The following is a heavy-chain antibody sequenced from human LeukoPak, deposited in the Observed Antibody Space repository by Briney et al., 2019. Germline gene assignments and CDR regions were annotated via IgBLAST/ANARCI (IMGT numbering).Heavy chain of an antibody. CDR3: ARHRGVTIFGVVKYYFDY. D-gene: IGHD3-3*01. Sequence: PSETLSLTCAVSGGSISSSSYYWGWIRQPPGKGLEWIGSIYYSGSTYYNPSLKSRVTISVDTSKNQFSLKLSSVTAADTAVYYCARHRGVTIFGVVKYYFDYWGQGTLVTVSS. V-gene: IGHV4-39*01. J-gene: IGHJ4*02. CDR1: GGSISSSSYY. CDR2: IYYSGST.